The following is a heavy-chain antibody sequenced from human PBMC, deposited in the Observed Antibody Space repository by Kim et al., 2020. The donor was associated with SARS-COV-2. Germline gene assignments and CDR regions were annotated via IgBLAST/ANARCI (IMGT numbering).Heavy chain of an antibody. D-gene: IGHD2-2*01. Sequence: YYAARVKGRVTISRENAKLSLVLQLISVRPEDTAVYYCSSLVVVPAATSDHWGQGTLVTVSS. CDR3: SSLVVVPAATSDH. V-gene: IGHV3-48*01. J-gene: IGHJ4*02.